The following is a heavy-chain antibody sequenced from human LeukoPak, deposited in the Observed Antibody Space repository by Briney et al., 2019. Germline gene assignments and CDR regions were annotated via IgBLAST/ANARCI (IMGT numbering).Heavy chain of an antibody. V-gene: IGHV1-46*01. CDR2: IYPRDGST. CDR3: ARDQEGFDY. Sequence: GASVKVSCKASGYSFTSNYIHWVRQAPGQGLEWMGMIYPRDGSTSYAQRFQDRVTVTRDTSTSTVHVELSGLRSEDTAVYYCARDQEGFDYWGQGTLVTVSS. J-gene: IGHJ4*02. CDR1: GYSFTSNY.